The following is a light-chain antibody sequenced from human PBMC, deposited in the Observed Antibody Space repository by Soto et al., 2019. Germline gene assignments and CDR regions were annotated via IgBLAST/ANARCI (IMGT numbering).Light chain of an antibody. Sequence: DIQMTQSPSTLSASVGDRVTITCRASQSISVWLAWYQQKPGKAPKLLIYKASTLESGVPSTFSGSGSGTEFTLTISSLQPDDFATYYCQQYISFSRAYGQAPKVEIK. V-gene: IGKV1-5*03. CDR1: QSISVW. J-gene: IGKJ1*01. CDR2: KAS. CDR3: QQYISFSRA.